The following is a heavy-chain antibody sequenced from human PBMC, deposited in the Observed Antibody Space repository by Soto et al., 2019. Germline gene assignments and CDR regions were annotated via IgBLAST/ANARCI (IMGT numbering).Heavy chain of an antibody. J-gene: IGHJ3*02. CDR3: ARVEIPGYSSSWILGAFDI. CDR2: IYPGDSDT. D-gene: IGHD6-13*01. Sequence: PGESLKISCKGSGYSFTSYWIGWVRQMPGKGLEWMGIIYPGDSDTRYSPSFQGQVTISADKSISTAYLQWSSLKASDTAMYYCARVEIPGYSSSWILGAFDIWSQGTMVTVSS. CDR1: GYSFTSYW. V-gene: IGHV5-51*01.